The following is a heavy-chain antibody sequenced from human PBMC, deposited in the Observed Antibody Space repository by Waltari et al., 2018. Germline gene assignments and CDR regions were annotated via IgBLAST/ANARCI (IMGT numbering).Heavy chain of an antibody. CDR1: GFTFSSYE. J-gene: IGHJ4*02. CDR3: ARLAVPFDY. D-gene: IGHD6-6*01. V-gene: IGHV3-48*03. Sequence: EVQLVESGGGLVQPGGSLRLSCAASGFTFSSYEMNWVRQAPGKGLEWVSYISSSGSTIYYADSVKCRFTISRYNAKNSLYLQINSLRSEDTAVYYCARLAVPFDYWVQGTLVTVSS. CDR2: ISSSGSTI.